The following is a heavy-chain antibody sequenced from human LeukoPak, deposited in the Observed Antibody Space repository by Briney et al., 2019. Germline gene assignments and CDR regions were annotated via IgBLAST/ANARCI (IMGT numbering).Heavy chain of an antibody. CDR3: ARGVDYYENSGTIDY. Sequence: GGSLRLSCTASGFTFSDYGMHWVRQPPGKGLEWVAIIWYDGSNKTYEDSVKGRFTISRDNPKNTLYLQMNSLRAEDTAVYYCARGVDYYENSGTIDYWGQGTLVTVSS. V-gene: IGHV3-33*01. CDR1: GFTFSDYG. J-gene: IGHJ4*02. D-gene: IGHD3-22*01. CDR2: IWYDGSNK.